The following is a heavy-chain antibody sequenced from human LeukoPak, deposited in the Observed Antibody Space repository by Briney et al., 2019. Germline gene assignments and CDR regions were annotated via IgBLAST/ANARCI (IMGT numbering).Heavy chain of an antibody. CDR2: INPNSGGT. Sequence: ASVKVSCKASGYTFTGYYMHWVRQAPGQGLEWMGRINPNSGGTNYAQKFQGRVTMTRDTSISTAYMELSRLRSDDTAVYYCARGTLRGFLEWLSHRYWGQGTLVTVSS. V-gene: IGHV1-2*06. J-gene: IGHJ4*02. D-gene: IGHD3-3*01. CDR1: GYTFTGYY. CDR3: ARGTLRGFLEWLSHRY.